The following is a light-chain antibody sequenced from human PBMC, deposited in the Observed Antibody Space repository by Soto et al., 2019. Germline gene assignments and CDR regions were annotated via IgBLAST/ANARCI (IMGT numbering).Light chain of an antibody. V-gene: IGKV3D-15*01. Sequence: EIVMTQSPATLSVSPGEGATLSCSASRSVSSKLAWYQQKPGQAPRLLISDTSNRATGIPARFSGSGSGTDFTLIISRLEPEDFALYYCQHYGGPPITFGQGTRLEI. J-gene: IGKJ5*01. CDR2: DTS. CDR3: QHYGGPPIT. CDR1: RSVSSK.